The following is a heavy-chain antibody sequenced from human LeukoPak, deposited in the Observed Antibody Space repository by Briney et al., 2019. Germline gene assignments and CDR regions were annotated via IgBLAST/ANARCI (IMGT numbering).Heavy chain of an antibody. J-gene: IGHJ4*02. CDR3: ARGTSSGYFQLYFDY. V-gene: IGHV3-53*01. CDR2: IYSGGST. D-gene: IGHD3-22*01. CDR1: GFTFSDYY. Sequence: GGSLRLSCAASGFTFSDYYMSWIHQAPGKGLEWVSVIYSGGSTYYADSVKGRFTISRDNSKNTLYLQMNSLRAEDTAVYYCARGTSSGYFQLYFDYWGQGTLVTVSS.